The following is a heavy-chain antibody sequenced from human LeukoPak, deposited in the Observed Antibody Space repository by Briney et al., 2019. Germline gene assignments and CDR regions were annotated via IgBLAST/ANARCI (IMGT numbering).Heavy chain of an antibody. J-gene: IGHJ4*02. D-gene: IGHD3-9*01. Sequence: SETLSLTCAVYGGSFSGYYWSWIRQPPGKVLEWIGEINHSGSTNYNPSLKSRVTISVDTSKNQFSLKLSSVPAADTAVFFQAGGGIRYFDWLIDYWGQGTLVTVSS. V-gene: IGHV4-34*01. CDR3: AGGGIRYFDWLIDY. CDR1: GGSFSGYY. CDR2: INHSGST.